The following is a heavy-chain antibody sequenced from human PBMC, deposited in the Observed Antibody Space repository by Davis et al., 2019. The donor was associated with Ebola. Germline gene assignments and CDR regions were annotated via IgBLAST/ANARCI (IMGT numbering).Heavy chain of an antibody. Sequence: ASVKVSCKASGYTFTNYYIHWVRQAPGQGLEWMAWINPNSGGTNYAQNFQGRVSMTRDTSISTAYMELSRLRSDDTAVYYCARGRGHYEYSGGDYWGQGTLVTVSS. V-gene: IGHV1-2*02. J-gene: IGHJ4*02. D-gene: IGHD2-21*01. CDR1: GYTFTNYY. CDR2: INPNSGGT. CDR3: ARGRGHYEYSGGDY.